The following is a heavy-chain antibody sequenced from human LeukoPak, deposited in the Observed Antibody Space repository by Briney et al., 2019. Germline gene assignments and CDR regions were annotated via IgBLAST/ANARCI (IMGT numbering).Heavy chain of an antibody. J-gene: IGHJ6*03. CDR3: VRDNTYYYGSGSSLFLYYYYMDV. D-gene: IGHD3-10*01. CDR1: GYTFTSYY. CDR2: INPSGGST. V-gene: IGHV1-46*01. Sequence: ASVKVSCKASGYTFTSYYMHWVRQAPGQGLEWMGIINPSGGSTSYAQKFQGRVTMTRDMSTSTVYMELSSLRSEDTAVYYCVRDNTYYYGSGSSLFLYYYYMDVWGKGTTVTVSS.